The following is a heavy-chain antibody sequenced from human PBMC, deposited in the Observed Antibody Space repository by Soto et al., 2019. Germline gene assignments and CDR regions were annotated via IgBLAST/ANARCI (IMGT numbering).Heavy chain of an antibody. V-gene: IGHV3-7*01. CDR2: IKVDGSEK. J-gene: IGHJ4*02. D-gene: IGHD5-12*01. CDR1: GFTFSSYW. CDR3: ARDIVATIEGFDY. Sequence: EVQLVESGGGLVQPGGSLRLSCAASGFTFSSYWMSWVRQAPGKGLEWLANIKVDGSEKYYVDSVKGRFTISRDNAKNSLYLQMISLRVEDTAVYYCARDIVATIEGFDYWGLGALVIVSS.